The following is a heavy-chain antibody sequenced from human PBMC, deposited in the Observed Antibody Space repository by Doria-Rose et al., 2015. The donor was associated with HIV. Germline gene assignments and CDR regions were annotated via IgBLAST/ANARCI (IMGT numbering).Heavy chain of an antibody. CDR3: ARDRGYFSSDDSFDI. D-gene: IGHD6-25*01. CDR2: ISYDGSNK. Sequence: SLRLSCAASGFTFSSFAMHWVRQAPGKGLEWVAFISYDGSNKYYPDSVKGRFTISRDNSKNTLYLQMNSLRTEDTAVYYCARDRGYFSSDDSFDIWGQGAMVIVSS. J-gene: IGHJ3*02. V-gene: IGHV3-30*04. CDR1: GFTFSSFA.